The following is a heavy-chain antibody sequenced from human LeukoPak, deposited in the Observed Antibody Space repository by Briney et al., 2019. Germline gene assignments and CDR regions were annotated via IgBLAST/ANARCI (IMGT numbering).Heavy chain of an antibody. CDR2: IYTSGST. V-gene: IGHV4-61*02. J-gene: IGHJ5*02. Sequence: PSQTLSLTCTVSGGSISSGSYYWSWIRQPAGKGLEWIGRIYTSGSTNYNPSLKSRVTISVDTSKNQFSLKLSSVTAADTAVYYCARGRRGYSYGSWGQGTLVTVSS. D-gene: IGHD5-18*01. CDR3: ARGRRGYSYGS. CDR1: GGSISSGSYY.